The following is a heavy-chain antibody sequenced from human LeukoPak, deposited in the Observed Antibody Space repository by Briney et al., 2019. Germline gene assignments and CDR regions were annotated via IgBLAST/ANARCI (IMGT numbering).Heavy chain of an antibody. D-gene: IGHD2-21*02. Sequence: GSLRLSCAASGFTLINYGMNWVRQGPGKGLEWISYISTTSTTIYYADSVKGRFTISRDNAENSLYLQMNNLRAEDTAVYYCARDRFGDYVKGFAGFFDSWGQGTLVTVSS. V-gene: IGHV3-48*01. J-gene: IGHJ4*02. CDR1: GFTLINYG. CDR3: ARDRFGDYVKGFAGFFDS. CDR2: ISTTSTTI.